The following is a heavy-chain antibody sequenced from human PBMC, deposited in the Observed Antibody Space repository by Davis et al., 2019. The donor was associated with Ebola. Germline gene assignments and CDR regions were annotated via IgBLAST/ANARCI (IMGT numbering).Heavy chain of an antibody. V-gene: IGHV1-3*01. D-gene: IGHD3-3*01. J-gene: IGHJ4*02. Sequence: ASVKVSCKASGYTFTSYYMHWVRQAPGQRLEWMGWINAGNGNTKYSQKFQGRVTITRDTSASTAYMELSSLRSEDTAVYYCARDLDFWSGSYYFDYWGQGTLVTVSS. CDR1: GYTFTSYY. CDR3: ARDLDFWSGSYYFDY. CDR2: INAGNGNT.